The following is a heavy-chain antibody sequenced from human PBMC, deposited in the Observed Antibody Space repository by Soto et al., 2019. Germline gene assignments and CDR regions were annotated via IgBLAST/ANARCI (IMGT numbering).Heavy chain of an antibody. CDR1: GYSFTSYW. CDR2: IDPSDSYT. CDR3: ARQHSSSSPDYYYYGMDV. Sequence: GESLKISCKGSGYSFTSYWISWVRQMPGKGLEWMGRIDPSDSYTNYSPSFQGHVTISADKSISTAYLQWCSLKASDTAMYYCARQHSSSSPDYYYYGMDVWGQGTTVTVSS. V-gene: IGHV5-10-1*01. J-gene: IGHJ6*02. D-gene: IGHD6-6*01.